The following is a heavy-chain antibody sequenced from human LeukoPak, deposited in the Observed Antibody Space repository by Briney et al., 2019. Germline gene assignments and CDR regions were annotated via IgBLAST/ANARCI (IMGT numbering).Heavy chain of an antibody. J-gene: IGHJ4*02. V-gene: IGHV3-21*01. Sequence: MAGGSLRLSCAASGFTFSSYSMNWVRQAPGKGLEWVSSITSSSTYIYYADSVKGRFTISRDNAKNSLYLQMNSLRAEDTAVYYCAREVDPTFDYWGQGPLVTVSS. CDR2: ITSSSTYI. CDR1: GFTFSSYS. CDR3: AREVDPTFDY.